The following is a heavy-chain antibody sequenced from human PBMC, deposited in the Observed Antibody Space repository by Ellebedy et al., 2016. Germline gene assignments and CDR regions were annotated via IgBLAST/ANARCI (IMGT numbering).Heavy chain of an antibody. V-gene: IGHV4-61*03. J-gene: IGHJ4*02. D-gene: IGHD5-24*01. CDR1: GGSVSSGSYY. CDR3: ARETDGYTYFDF. CDR2: ISYSGST. Sequence: SETLSLXCAVSGGSVSSGSYYWSWIRRPPGRGLEWIGYISYSGSTNYNPSLKSRVTISLDTSKNHFSLKLSSVTAADTAVYYCARETDGYTYFDFWGQGTLVTVSS.